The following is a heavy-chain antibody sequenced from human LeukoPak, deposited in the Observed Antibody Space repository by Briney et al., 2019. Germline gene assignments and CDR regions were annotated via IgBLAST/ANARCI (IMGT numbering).Heavy chain of an antibody. Sequence: GGSLRLSCAASGFTFSTNYMSWVRQAPGKGLERVSVIYSGGSTYYADSVKGRFTISRDNSKNTLYLQMNSLRAEDTAVYYCARGRGSYYFDYWGQGTLVTVSS. J-gene: IGHJ4*02. D-gene: IGHD1-26*01. V-gene: IGHV3-53*01. CDR3: ARGRGSYYFDY. CDR1: GFTFSTNY. CDR2: IYSGGST.